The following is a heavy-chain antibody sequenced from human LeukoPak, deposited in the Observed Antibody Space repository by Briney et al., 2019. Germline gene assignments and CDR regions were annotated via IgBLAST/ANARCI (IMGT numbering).Heavy chain of an antibody. CDR2: FSCSGST. D-gene: IGHD1-1*01. Sequence: SETLSLTCSVSGGSISSCTYSWGWIRRPPGKGLEWIGSFSCSGSTYYNPSLKSRVTISVDTSKSQFSLYMDSVTAADTAVYYCARDWNRYAYWGQGTLVTVSS. V-gene: IGHV4-39*07. J-gene: IGHJ4*02. CDR3: ARDWNRYAY. CDR1: GGSISSCTYS.